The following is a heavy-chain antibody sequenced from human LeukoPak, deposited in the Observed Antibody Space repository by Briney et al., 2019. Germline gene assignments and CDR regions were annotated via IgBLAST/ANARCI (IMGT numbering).Heavy chain of an antibody. J-gene: IGHJ3*02. CDR3: ARDRNSSSSLDI. V-gene: IGHV1-2*02. CDR1: GYTFTGYY. Sequence: ASVTVSCKASGYTFTGYYIHWVRQAPGQGLEWMGWIYPYSGDTNYAQNFQGRVTMTRDTSISTAYMELSSLKSDDTAVYYCARDRNSSSSLDIWGQGTRHLVSS. CDR2: IYPYSGDT. D-gene: IGHD6-6*01.